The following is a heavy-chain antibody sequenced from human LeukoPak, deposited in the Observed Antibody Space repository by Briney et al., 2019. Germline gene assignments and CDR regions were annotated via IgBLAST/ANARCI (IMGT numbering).Heavy chain of an antibody. CDR2: IKQDGSEK. CDR3: ARGDSVVVPAATKFDP. J-gene: IGHJ5*02. V-gene: IGHV3-7*01. D-gene: IGHD2-2*01. CDR1: GFTFSSYW. Sequence: GGSLRLSCAASGFTFSSYWMSWVRQAPGKGLEWVANIKQDGSEKYYVDSVKGRFTISRDSAKNSLYLQMNSLRAEDTAVYYCARGDSVVVPAATKFDPWGQGTLVTVSS.